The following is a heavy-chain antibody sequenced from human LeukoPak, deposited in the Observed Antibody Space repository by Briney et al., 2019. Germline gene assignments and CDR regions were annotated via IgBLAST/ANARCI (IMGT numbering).Heavy chain of an antibody. V-gene: IGHV3-23*01. J-gene: IGHJ4*02. CDR3: AKDCYKWIPFDD. CDR2: IFGSGGSP. Sequence: GGSLRLSCAAYGFTFNSYAMYWVRQAPGKGLEWVSGIFGSGGSPHYAGSVKGRFTISRDNSKNTVYLQMSSLRAEDTAVYYCAKDCYKWIPFDDWGQGTLVAVSS. CDR1: GFTFNSYA. D-gene: IGHD1-20*01.